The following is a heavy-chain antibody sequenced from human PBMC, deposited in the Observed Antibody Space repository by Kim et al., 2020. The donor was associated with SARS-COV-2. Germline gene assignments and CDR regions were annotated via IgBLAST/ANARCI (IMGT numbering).Heavy chain of an antibody. Sequence: SETLSLTCTVSGGSISSYYWSWIRQPPGKGLEWIGYIYYSGSTNYNPSLKSRTTMSIDTSKNQFSLKLSSVTAADTAVYYCARAYSNYNYYYMDVWGKGTTVTAAS. CDR1: GGSISSYY. CDR2: IYYSGST. CDR3: ARAYSNYNYYYMDV. J-gene: IGHJ6*03. D-gene: IGHD2-15*01. V-gene: IGHV4-59*01.